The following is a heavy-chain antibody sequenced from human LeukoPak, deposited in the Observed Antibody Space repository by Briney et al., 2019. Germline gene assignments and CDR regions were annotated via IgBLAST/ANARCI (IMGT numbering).Heavy chain of an antibody. CDR2: ISGSGGST. Sequence: PGGSLRHSCAASGFTFSSYAMSWVRQAPGKGLEWVSAISGSGGSTYYADSVKGRFTISRDNSRNTLYLQMNSLRAEDTAVYYCAKDQGRITMIVVAWGQGTTVTVSS. D-gene: IGHD3-22*01. CDR3: AKDQGRITMIVVA. J-gene: IGHJ6*02. CDR1: GFTFSSYA. V-gene: IGHV3-23*01.